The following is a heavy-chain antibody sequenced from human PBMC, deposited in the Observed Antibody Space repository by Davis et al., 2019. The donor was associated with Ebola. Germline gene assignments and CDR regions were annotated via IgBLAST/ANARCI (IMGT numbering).Heavy chain of an antibody. CDR1: GYYFTSYW. D-gene: IGHD1-1*01. V-gene: IGHV5-10-1*01. CDR2: IDPSDSKT. CDR3: ARQGLEGDY. J-gene: IGHJ4*02. Sequence: GESLKISCKGSGYYFTSYWISRVRQMPGRGLEWMGRIDPSDSKTDYSPSFQGHVTISVDKSISTVYLHWSSLKASDTAMYYCARQGLEGDYWGQGTLVTVSS.